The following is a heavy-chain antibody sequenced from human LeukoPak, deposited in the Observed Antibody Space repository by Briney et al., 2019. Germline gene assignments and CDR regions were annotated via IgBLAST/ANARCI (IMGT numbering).Heavy chain of an antibody. CDR3: ATRGDYDLDY. D-gene: IGHD3-22*01. Sequence: SETLSLTCTVSGGSISSGDYYWSWIRQPPGKGLEWIGSISYSGSTYYNPSLKSRVTIAVDTSKNQFSLKLTSVTAADTAVYFCATRGDYDLDYWGQGTLVTVSS. CDR2: ISYSGST. V-gene: IGHV4-39*07. CDR1: GGSISSGDYY. J-gene: IGHJ4*02.